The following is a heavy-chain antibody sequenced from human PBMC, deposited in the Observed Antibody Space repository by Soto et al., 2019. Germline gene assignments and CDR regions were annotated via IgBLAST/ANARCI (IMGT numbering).Heavy chain of an antibody. J-gene: IGHJ6*02. D-gene: IGHD1-26*01. CDR1: GYTFTGYY. V-gene: IGHV1-2*02. CDR2: IHPNSGDT. Sequence: QVQLVQSGTEVKRPGDSVKVSCKASGYTFTGYYVHWVRQAPGQGLEWMGWIHPNSGDTYLAQRFQGRVTMNRDTSIGTAYMELRGLKSDDTAEYYCAKGGAIVAAGTRVYLYNAMDVWGQGTTVTVSS. CDR3: AKGGAIVAAGTRVYLYNAMDV.